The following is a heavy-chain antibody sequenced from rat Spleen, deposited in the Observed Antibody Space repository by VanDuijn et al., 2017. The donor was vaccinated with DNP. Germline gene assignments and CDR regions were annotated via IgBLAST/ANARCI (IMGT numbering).Heavy chain of an antibody. V-gene: IGHV5S10*01. J-gene: IGHJ3*01. CDR3: ARPMDYYSGGFAY. D-gene: IGHD1-1*01. CDR2: IIYDGSRT. CDR1: GFTFSDYD. Sequence: EVQLVESGGGLVQPGRSLKLSCAASGFTFSDYDMAWVRQAPKKGLEWVATIIYDGSRTYYRDSVKGRFTISRDNAKSTLYLQMNSLRSEDMATYYCARPMDYYSGGFAYWGQGTLVTVSS.